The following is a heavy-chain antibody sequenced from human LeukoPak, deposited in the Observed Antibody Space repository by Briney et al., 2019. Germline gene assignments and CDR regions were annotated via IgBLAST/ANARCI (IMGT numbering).Heavy chain of an antibody. CDR3: ARGRVGYSSSWTIDY. CDR1: GFTFSSYW. J-gene: IGHJ4*02. Sequence: GGSLRLSCAASGFTFSSYWMSWVREAPGKGLEWVANIKQDGSEKYYVDSVKGRFTISRDNAKNSLYLQMNSLRAEDTAVYYCARGRVGYSSSWTIDYWGQGTLVTVSS. D-gene: IGHD6-13*01. V-gene: IGHV3-7*01. CDR2: IKQDGSEK.